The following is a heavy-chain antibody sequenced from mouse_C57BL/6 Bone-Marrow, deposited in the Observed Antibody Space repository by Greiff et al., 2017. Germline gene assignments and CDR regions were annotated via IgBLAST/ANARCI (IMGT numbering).Heavy chain of an antibody. CDR3: ARDYYYGYYYAMDY. D-gene: IGHD1-1*01. J-gene: IGHJ4*01. CDR2: ISDGGGYT. V-gene: IGHV5-4*01. CDR1: GFTFSSYA. Sequence: EVQLMESGGGLVKPGGSLKLSCAASGFTFSSYAMSWVRQTPEQRLEWVATISDGGGYTYYPDNVKGQFTISRDNAKNNLYLQMSHLKSEDTAMYYCARDYYYGYYYAMDYWGQGTSVTVSS.